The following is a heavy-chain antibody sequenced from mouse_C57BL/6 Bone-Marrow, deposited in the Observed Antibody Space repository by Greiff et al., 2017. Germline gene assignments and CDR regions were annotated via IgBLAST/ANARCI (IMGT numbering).Heavy chain of an antibody. Sequence: EVMLVESGGGLVKPGGSLKLSCAASGFTFSDYGMHWVRQAPEKGLEWVAYISSGSSTIYYADTVKGRFTISRDTAKNTLFLQMTSLRSEDTAMYYCARPGYYGSSPFDYWGQGTTLTVSS. J-gene: IGHJ2*01. CDR2: ISSGSSTI. CDR3: ARPGYYGSSPFDY. V-gene: IGHV5-17*01. D-gene: IGHD1-1*01. CDR1: GFTFSDYG.